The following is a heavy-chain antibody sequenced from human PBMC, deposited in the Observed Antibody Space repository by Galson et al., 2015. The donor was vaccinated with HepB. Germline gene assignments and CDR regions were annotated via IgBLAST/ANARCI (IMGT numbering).Heavy chain of an antibody. D-gene: IGHD2-2*01. CDR2: INAGNGNT. CDR1: GYTFSTYA. Sequence: SVKVSCKASGYTFSTYAMHWVRQAPGQRLEWMGWINAGNGNTKYSQKLQGRATITRDTSASTAYMELGSLTSEDTAVYYCARGLDVALDATLGNYWGQGTLVTVSS. V-gene: IGHV1-3*01. J-gene: IGHJ4*02. CDR3: ARGLDVALDATLGNY.